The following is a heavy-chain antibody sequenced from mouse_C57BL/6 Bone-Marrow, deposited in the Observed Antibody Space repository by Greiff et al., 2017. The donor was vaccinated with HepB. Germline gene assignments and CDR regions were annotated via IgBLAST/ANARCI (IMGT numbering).Heavy chain of an antibody. V-gene: IGHV5-9*01. J-gene: IGHJ3*01. D-gene: IGHD2-5*01. CDR1: GFTFSSYT. Sequence: EVNLVESGGGLVKPGGSLKLSCAASGFTFSSYTMSWVRQTPEKRLEWVATISGGGGNTYYPDSVKGRFTISRDNAKNTLYLQMSSLRSEDTALYYCASLYSNYRAWFAYWGQGTLVTVSA. CDR2: ISGGGGNT. CDR3: ASLYSNYRAWFAY.